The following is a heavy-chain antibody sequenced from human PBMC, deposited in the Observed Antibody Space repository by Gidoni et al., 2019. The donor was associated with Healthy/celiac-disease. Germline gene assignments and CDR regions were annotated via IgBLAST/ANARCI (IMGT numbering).Heavy chain of an antibody. D-gene: IGHD5-12*01. CDR1: GFTFSSSA. J-gene: IGHJ4*02. V-gene: IGHV3-30-3*01. CDR2: ISYDGSNK. Sequence: QVQLVESGGGVVQPGRSLRRSWAASGFTFSSSAMHWVRQAPGKGLGWVAVISYDGSNKYYADSVKGRFTISRDNSKNTLYLQMNSLRAEDTAVYYCARGVYRGMATPWAFGFDYWGQGTLVTVSS. CDR3: ARGVYRGMATPWAFGFDY.